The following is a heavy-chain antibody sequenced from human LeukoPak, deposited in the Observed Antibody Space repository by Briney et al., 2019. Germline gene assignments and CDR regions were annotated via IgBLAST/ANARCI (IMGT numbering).Heavy chain of an antibody. Sequence: AGGSLRLSCAASGFTFSGYSMNWVPQAPGKGLEWVSYISSSSITIYYADSVKGRFTISRDNAKNSLYLQMNSLRAEDTAVYYCARDLTNYFDYWGQGTLVTVSS. D-gene: IGHD1-14*01. CDR1: GFTFSGYS. CDR2: ISSSSITI. V-gene: IGHV3-48*04. CDR3: ARDLTNYFDY. J-gene: IGHJ4*02.